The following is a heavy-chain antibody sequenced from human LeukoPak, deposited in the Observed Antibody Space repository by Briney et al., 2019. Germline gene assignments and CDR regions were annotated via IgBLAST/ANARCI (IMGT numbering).Heavy chain of an antibody. D-gene: IGHD6-19*01. CDR3: AKTELEGWYYFDY. V-gene: IGHV3-23*01. CDR2: ISGSGGST. J-gene: IGHJ4*02. Sequence: PGGSLRLSCAASGFTFSSYAMSWVRQAPGKGLEWVSAISGSGGSTYYAGSVKGRFTISRDNSKNTLYLQMNSLRAEDTAVYYCAKTELEGWYYFDYWGQGTLVTVSS. CDR1: GFTFSSYA.